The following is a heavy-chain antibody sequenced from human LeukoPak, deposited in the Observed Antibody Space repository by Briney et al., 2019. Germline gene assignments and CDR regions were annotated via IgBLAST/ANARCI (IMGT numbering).Heavy chain of an antibody. V-gene: IGHV4-39*02. CDR1: GDSISSKNYY. CDR2: VYYTGRT. D-gene: IGHD3-16*01. J-gene: IGHJ4*02. CDR3: ARGVVITFGGAADY. Sequence: PSETLSLTCNVSGDSISSKNYYWAWIRQPPGKGLEWIGSVYYTGRTYYNPSLKSRVITSIDTSKNYFSLKLNSVTAADTGVYYCARGVVITFGGAADYWGQGTLVTVSS.